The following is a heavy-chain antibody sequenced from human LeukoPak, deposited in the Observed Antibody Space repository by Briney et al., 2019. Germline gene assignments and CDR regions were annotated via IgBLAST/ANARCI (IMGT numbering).Heavy chain of an antibody. V-gene: IGHV4-34*01. CDR1: GGSFSGYY. J-gene: IGHJ4*02. CDR2: INHSGST. CDR3: AKDAGQWLEIWNYFDY. D-gene: IGHD6-19*01. Sequence: SETLSLTCAVYGGSFSGYYWSWIRQPPGKGLEWIGEINHSGSTNYNPSLKSRVTISVDMSKNQFSLKLSSVTAADTAVYYCAKDAGQWLEIWNYFDYWGQGTLVTVSS.